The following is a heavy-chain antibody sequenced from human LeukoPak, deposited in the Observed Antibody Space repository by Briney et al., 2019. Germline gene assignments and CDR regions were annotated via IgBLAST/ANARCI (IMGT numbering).Heavy chain of an antibody. D-gene: IGHD4-11*01. Sequence: SVKVSCKASGGTFSSYAISWVRQAPGQGLEWMGRIIPILGIANYAQKFQGRVTITADKSTSTAYMELSSLRSEDTAVYYCARNSNGGYYYYYMDVWGKGTTVTVSS. J-gene: IGHJ6*03. CDR2: IIPILGIA. CDR1: GGTFSSYA. V-gene: IGHV1-69*04. CDR3: ARNSNGGYYYYYMDV.